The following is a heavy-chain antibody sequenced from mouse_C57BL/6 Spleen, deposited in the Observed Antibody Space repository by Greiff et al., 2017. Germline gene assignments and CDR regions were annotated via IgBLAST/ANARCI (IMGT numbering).Heavy chain of an antibody. CDR1: GFNIKDYY. CDR2: IDPEDGET. Sequence: VQLQQSGAELVKPGASVKLSCTASGFNIKDYYMRWVKQRTEQGLEWIGRIDPEDGETKYAPKFQGKATITADTSSNTADLQRSSLTSEDTAVYYCAKITTVNWYFDVWGTGTTVTVSS. J-gene: IGHJ1*03. CDR3: AKITTVNWYFDV. V-gene: IGHV14-2*01. D-gene: IGHD1-1*01.